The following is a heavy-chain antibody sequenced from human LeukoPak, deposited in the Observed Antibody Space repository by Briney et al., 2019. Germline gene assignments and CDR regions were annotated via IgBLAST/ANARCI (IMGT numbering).Heavy chain of an antibody. J-gene: IGHJ4*02. CDR2: ITGSAGST. CDR3: AKSEHWAPDY. V-gene: IGHV3-23*01. CDR1: GFTFSSYA. Sequence: GGCLRLSCAASGFTFSSYAMSWVRQAPGKGLEWVSAITGSAGSTYYADSVKGRFTISRDSSKNTLYLQMNSLRAEDTAVYYCAKSEHWAPDYWGQGTLVTVSP. D-gene: IGHD7-27*01.